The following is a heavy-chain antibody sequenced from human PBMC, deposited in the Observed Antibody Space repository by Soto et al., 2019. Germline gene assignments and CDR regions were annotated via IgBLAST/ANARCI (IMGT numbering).Heavy chain of an antibody. CDR2: INPNSGGT. CDR1: GYTFTGYY. D-gene: IGHD2-2*02. Sequence: ASVKVSCKASGYTFTGYYMHWVRQAPGQGPEWMGWINPNSGGTNYAQKFQGRVTMTRDTSISTAYMELSRLRSDDTAVYYCARDSYCSSTSCYKEQQLVRDEPRSDYWGQGTLVTVSS. J-gene: IGHJ4*02. CDR3: ARDSYCSSTSCYKEQQLVRDEPRSDY. V-gene: IGHV1-2*02.